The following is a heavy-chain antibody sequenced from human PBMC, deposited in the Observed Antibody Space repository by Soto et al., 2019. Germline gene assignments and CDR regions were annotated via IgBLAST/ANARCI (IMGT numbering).Heavy chain of an antibody. CDR3: ARAPIWFGELFYYYYYGMDV. V-gene: IGHV4-31*03. Sequence: LSLTCTVSGGSISSGGYYWSWIRQHPGKGLEWIGYIYYSGSTYYNPSLKSRVTISVDTSKNQFSLKLSSVTAADTAVYYCARAPIWFGELFYYYYYGMDVWGHGTTVTVSS. CDR1: GGSISSGGYY. CDR2: IYYSGST. D-gene: IGHD3-10*01. J-gene: IGHJ6*02.